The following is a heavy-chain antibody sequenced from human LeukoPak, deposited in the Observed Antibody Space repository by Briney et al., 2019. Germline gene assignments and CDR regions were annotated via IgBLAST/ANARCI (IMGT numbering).Heavy chain of an antibody. Sequence: ASVKVSCKASGYTFTTYYIHWVRQAPGQGLEWMGIISPSGGSTSYAQKFQGRVTMTRDTSTSTVYMELSSLRAEDTAVYYCAKVPHYGGNSPYFDSWGQGTLVTVSS. D-gene: IGHD4-23*01. V-gene: IGHV1-46*01. CDR2: ISPSGGST. CDR1: GYTFTTYY. J-gene: IGHJ4*02. CDR3: AKVPHYGGNSPYFDS.